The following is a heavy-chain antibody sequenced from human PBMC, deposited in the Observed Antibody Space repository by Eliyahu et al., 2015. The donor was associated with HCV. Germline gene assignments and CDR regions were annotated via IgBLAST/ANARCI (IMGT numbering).Heavy chain of an antibody. V-gene: IGHV4-30-2*01. J-gene: IGHJ6*02. CDR3: ARGEPPYCTGGVCYYYGMDV. Sequence: QLQLQESGSGLVKPSQTLSLXCAXSGGSISSGGYSWSWIRQPPGKGLXWXGYIYHSGSTYYNPSLKSRVTISVDRSKNQFSLKLSSVTAADTAVYYCARGEPPYCTGGVCYYYGMDVWGQGTTVTVSS. CDR2: IYHSGST. D-gene: IGHD2-8*02. CDR1: GGSISSGGYS.